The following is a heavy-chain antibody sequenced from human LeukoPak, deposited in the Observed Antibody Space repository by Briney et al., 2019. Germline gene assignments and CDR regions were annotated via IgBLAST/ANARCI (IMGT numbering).Heavy chain of an antibody. Sequence: ASEKVSCKASGYTFTGYYMHWVRQAPGQGLEWMGRINPNSGGTNYAQKFQGRVTMTRDTSISTAYMELSRLRSDDTAVYYCATLLYYYDSSGYFFDYWGQGTLVTVSS. CDR1: GYTFTGYY. CDR2: INPNSGGT. J-gene: IGHJ4*02. CDR3: ATLLYYYDSSGYFFDY. D-gene: IGHD3-22*01. V-gene: IGHV1-2*06.